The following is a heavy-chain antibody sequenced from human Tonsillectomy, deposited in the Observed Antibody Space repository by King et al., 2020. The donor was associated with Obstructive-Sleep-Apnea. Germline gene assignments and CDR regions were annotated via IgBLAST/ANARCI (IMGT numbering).Heavy chain of an antibody. D-gene: IGHD3-16*01. Sequence: QLVQSGAEVKKPGESLKISCKGSGYSFTSYWIGWVRQMPGKGLEWMGIIYPGDSDTRYSPSFQGQVTISADKSISTAYLQWSSLKASDTAIYYCANSTLYEAFPQNLFDPWGQGTLVTVSS. CDR3: ANSTLYEAFPQNLFDP. J-gene: IGHJ5*02. CDR2: IYPGDSDT. CDR1: GYSFTSYW. V-gene: IGHV5-51*01.